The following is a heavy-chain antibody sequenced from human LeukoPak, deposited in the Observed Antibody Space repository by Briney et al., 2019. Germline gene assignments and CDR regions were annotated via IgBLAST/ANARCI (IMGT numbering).Heavy chain of an antibody. CDR2: IIPIFGTA. D-gene: IGHD6-6*01. V-gene: IGHV1-69*05. CDR1: GGTFSSYA. J-gene: IGHJ6*03. Sequence: GSSVTVSCKASGGTFSSYAISWVRQAPGQGLEWMGGIIPIFGTANYAQTFQGRVTITTDESTSTAYMELSSLRSEDTAVYYCARDFEYSSPSNSPGYYYYMDVWGKGTTVTVSS. CDR3: ARDFEYSSPSNSPGYYYYMDV.